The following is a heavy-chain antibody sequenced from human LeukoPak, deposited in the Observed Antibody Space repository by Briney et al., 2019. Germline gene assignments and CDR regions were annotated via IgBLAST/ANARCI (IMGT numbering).Heavy chain of an antibody. CDR2: IGGSGGST. D-gene: IGHD6-13*01. CDR3: AKVETAAAATLRGFDY. CDR1: GFIFISYG. V-gene: IGHV3-23*01. Sequence: PGGSLRLSCAASGFIFISYGMLWVRQAPGKGLEGVSCIGGSGGSTYYADSVKGRFTISRDNSKNTLYLQMNSLRAEDTAVYYCAKVETAAAATLRGFDYWGQGTLVAVSS. J-gene: IGHJ4*02.